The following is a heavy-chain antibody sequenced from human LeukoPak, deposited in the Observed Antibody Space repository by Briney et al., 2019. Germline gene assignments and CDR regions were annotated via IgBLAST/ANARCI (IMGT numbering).Heavy chain of an antibody. V-gene: IGHV4-59*01. CDR2: IYYSGST. Sequence: SETLSLTCTVSGGSISSYYWSWIRQPPEKGLEWIGDIYYSGSTNYNPSLKSRVTISVDTSKNQFSLKLSSVTAADTAVYYCARLELAYSSSSDWFDPWGQGTLVTVSS. CDR3: ARLELAYSSSSDWFDP. D-gene: IGHD6-6*01. J-gene: IGHJ5*02. CDR1: GGSISSYY.